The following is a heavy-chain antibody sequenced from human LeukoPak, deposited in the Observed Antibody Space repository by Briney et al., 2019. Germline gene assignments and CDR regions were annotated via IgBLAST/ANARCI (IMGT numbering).Heavy chain of an antibody. CDR1: GYTFTSYD. D-gene: IGHD6-19*01. V-gene: IGHV1-8*01. Sequence: ASVKVSCKASGYTFTSYDINWVRQATGQGLEWMGWMNPNSGNTGYAQKFQGRVTMTRNTSISTAYMELSSLRSEDTAVYYCAGEAVAGRDAFDIWGQGTMVTVSS. CDR2: MNPNSGNT. J-gene: IGHJ3*02. CDR3: AGEAVAGRDAFDI.